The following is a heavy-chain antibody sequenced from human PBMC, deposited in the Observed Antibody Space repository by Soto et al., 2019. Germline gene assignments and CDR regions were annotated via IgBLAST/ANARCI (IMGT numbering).Heavy chain of an antibody. J-gene: IGHJ6*02. Sequence: QMQLVESGGGAVQPGRSLRLSCAASGFTFSYYPMHWVRQAPGKGLEWVAVISFDGSNKYYADSVKGRFTISRDNSKNXXXXXXXXXXXXXXXXXXXXXXXXXXVXILYIYPLDGREPLSDVDVWGQGTTVTVSS. D-gene: IGHD1-1*01. CDR2: ISFDGSNK. V-gene: IGHV3-30*04. CDR1: GFTFSYYP. CDR3: XXXXXXXVXILYIYPLDGREPLSDVDV.